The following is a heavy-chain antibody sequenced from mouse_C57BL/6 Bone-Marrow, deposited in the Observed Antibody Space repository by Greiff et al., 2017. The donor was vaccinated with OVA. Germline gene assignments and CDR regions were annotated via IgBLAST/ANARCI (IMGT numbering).Heavy chain of an antibody. V-gene: IGHV5-2*01. J-gene: IGHJ3*01. CDR1: EYEFPSHD. D-gene: IGHD1-1*01. CDR2: INSDGGST. Sequence: EVMLVESGGGLVQPGESLKLSCESNEYEFPSHDMSWVRKTPEQRLELVAAINSDGGSTYYPDTMERRFIISRDNTKKTLYLQMSSLRSEDTALYDCARHWYYGSTPWFAYWGQGTLVTVSA. CDR3: ARHWYYGSTPWFAY.